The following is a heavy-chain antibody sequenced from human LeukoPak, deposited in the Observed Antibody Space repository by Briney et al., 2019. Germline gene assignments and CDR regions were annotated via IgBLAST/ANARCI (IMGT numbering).Heavy chain of an antibody. CDR1: GGTFSSYA. V-gene: IGHV7-4-1*02. Sequence: ASVKVSCKASGGTFSSYAISWVRQAPGQGLEWMGWINTNTGNPTYAQGFTGRFVFSLDTSVSTAYLQISSLKAEDTAVYYCARDLLAVAGNWDNWFDPWGQGTLVTVSS. CDR3: ARDLLAVAGNWDNWFDP. J-gene: IGHJ5*02. CDR2: INTNTGNP. D-gene: IGHD6-19*01.